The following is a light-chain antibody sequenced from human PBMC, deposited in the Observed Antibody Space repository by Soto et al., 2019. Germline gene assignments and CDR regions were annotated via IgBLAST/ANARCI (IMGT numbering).Light chain of an antibody. CDR2: ATP. CDR1: RRVSSTY. J-gene: IGKJ5*01. Sequence: EIVLTQSPGTLSLSPGERATLSCRASRRVSSTYFAWYQQKRGQAPRVLIYATPNRATGVPERFSGSGSGTDFTLTISRLEPEDFAVYYCQQYDNSPITFGQGTRLEVK. CDR3: QQYDNSPIT. V-gene: IGKV3-20*01.